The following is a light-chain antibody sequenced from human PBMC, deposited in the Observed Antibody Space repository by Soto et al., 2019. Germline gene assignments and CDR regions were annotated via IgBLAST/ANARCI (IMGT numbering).Light chain of an antibody. CDR2: KNN. J-gene: IGLJ1*01. V-gene: IGLV1-44*01. CDR1: SSNIGSNT. CDR3: AAWDDSLNGYV. Sequence: QSVLTQSPSASGAPGQRVTISCSGSSSNIGSNTVNWYQQLPGTAPKLLIYKNNQRPSGVPDRFSGSKSGTSASLAISGLQSEDGADYYCAAWDDSLNGYVFGTGTKVTVL.